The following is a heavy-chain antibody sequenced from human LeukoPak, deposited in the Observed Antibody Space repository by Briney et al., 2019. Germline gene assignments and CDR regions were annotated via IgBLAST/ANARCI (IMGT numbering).Heavy chain of an antibody. CDR2: IYSGGCT. D-gene: IGHD3-22*01. V-gene: IGHV3-53*01. CDR1: GFTVSSNY. J-gene: IGHJ4*02. Sequence: GGSLRLSCAASGFTVSSNYMSWVRQAPGKGLEWVSVIYSGGCTYYADSVKGRFTISRDNSKNTVYLQMNSLRAEDTAVYYCARDLNYDSAYWGQGTLVTDSS. CDR3: ARDLNYDSAY.